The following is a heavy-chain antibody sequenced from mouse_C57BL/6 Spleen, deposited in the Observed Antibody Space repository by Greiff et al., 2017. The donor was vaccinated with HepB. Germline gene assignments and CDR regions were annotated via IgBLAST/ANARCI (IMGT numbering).Heavy chain of an antibody. CDR3: ARERNRSYAMDY. Sequence: QVQLQQSGAELVRPGASVKLSCKASGYTFTDYYINWVKQRPGQGLEWIARIYPGSGNTYYNEKFKGKATLTAEKSSSTAYMQLSSLTSEDSAVYFCARERNRSYAMDYWGQGTSVTVSS. CDR1: GYTFTDYY. J-gene: IGHJ4*01. V-gene: IGHV1-76*01. CDR2: IYPGSGNT.